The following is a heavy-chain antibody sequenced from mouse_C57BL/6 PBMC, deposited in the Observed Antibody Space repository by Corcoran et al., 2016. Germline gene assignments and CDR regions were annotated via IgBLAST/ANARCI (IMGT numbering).Heavy chain of an antibody. Sequence: QIQLQQSGPELVKPGASVKISCKASGYTFTDYYINWVKQRPGQGLEWIGWIYPGSGNTKYNEKFKGKATLTVDTSSSTAYMQLSSLTSEDSAVYFCARDIITTVVAKPYFDYWGQGTTLTVSS. D-gene: IGHD1-1*01. CDR1: GYTFTDYY. CDR2: IYPGSGNT. CDR3: ARDIITTVVAKPYFDY. V-gene: IGHV1-84*01. J-gene: IGHJ2*01.